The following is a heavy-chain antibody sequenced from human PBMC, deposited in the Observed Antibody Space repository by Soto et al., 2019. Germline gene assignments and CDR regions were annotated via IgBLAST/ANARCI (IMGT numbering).Heavy chain of an antibody. V-gene: IGHV4-59*08. Sequence: QVQLQESGPGLVKPSATLSLTCTVSGGSISSYYWSWIRQPPGKGLAWIGYIYYSGSTNDNPSLKRRATISVDPAKNQFSLMLSSVTSADTAVYYCARRYGSTIDYWGQGTLVTVSS. CDR2: IYYSGST. CDR3: ARRYGSTIDY. J-gene: IGHJ4*02. D-gene: IGHD1-26*01. CDR1: GGSISSYY.